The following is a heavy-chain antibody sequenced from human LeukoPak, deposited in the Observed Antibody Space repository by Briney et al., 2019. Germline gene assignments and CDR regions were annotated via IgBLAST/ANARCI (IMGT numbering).Heavy chain of an antibody. CDR3: TRDRLSSSSWSSTFDY. J-gene: IGHJ4*02. V-gene: IGHV3-49*03. D-gene: IGHD6-13*01. Sequence: GRSLRLSCTASGFTFGDYAMSWFRQAPGKGLEWVGFIRSKAYGGTTEYAASVKGRCTISRDDSKSIAYLQMNSLKTEDTAVYYCTRDRLSSSSWSSTFDYWGQGTLVTVSS. CDR1: GFTFGDYA. CDR2: IRSKAYGGTT.